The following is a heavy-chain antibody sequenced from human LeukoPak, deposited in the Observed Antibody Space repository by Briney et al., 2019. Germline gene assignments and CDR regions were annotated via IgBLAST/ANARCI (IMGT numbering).Heavy chain of an antibody. CDR1: GGTFSSYA. Sequence: SVKVSCKASGGTFSSYAISWVRQAPGQGLEWMGGIIPIFGTANYAQKFQGRVTITTDESTSTAYMELSSLRSEDTAVYYCARGSRYDFWSCYYPTFDYWGQGTLVTVSS. J-gene: IGHJ4*02. D-gene: IGHD3-3*01. CDR3: ARGSRYDFWSCYYPTFDY. V-gene: IGHV1-69*05. CDR2: IIPIFGTA.